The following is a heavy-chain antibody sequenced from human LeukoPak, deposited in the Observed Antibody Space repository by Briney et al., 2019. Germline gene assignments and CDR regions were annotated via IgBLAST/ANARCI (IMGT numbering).Heavy chain of an antibody. CDR2: ITGSGDDA. V-gene: IGHV3-23*01. CDR1: GFTFSNYG. Sequence: PGGSLRLSCAASGFTFSNYGMSWLRQAPGKGLEWVSAITGSGDDAYYADSVHGRFTMSRDNSKSTLYLQMSSMRVEDTAVYYCAKESRGSSPEFWGQGTLVTVSS. D-gene: IGHD1-26*01. CDR3: AKESRGSSPEF. J-gene: IGHJ1*01.